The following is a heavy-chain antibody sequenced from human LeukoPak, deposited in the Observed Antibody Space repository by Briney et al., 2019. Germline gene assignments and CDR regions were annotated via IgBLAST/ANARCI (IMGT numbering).Heavy chain of an antibody. CDR1: GFTFSSYG. D-gene: IGHD2-2*01. V-gene: IGHV3-30*18. Sequence: PGRSLRLSCAASGFTFSSYGMHWVRQAPGKGLEWVAVISYDGSNKYYADSAKGRFTISRDNSKNTLYLQMNSLRAEDTAVYYCAKLMGSSTSTVDYWGQGTLVTVSS. CDR3: AKLMGSSTSTVDY. J-gene: IGHJ4*02. CDR2: ISYDGSNK.